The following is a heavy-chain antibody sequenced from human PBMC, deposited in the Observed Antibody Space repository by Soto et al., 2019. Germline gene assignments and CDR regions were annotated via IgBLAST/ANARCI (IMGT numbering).Heavy chain of an antibody. Sequence: EVQLLESGGGLVQPGGSLGLSCAASGFTFSSYAMSWVRQAPGKGLEWVSAISASGGYTYYADSVKGRFTISRDNSKNTLYMQMNSLRAEDTAVYYCAKGSDSSGYWGQGTLVTVSS. V-gene: IGHV3-23*01. CDR1: GFTFSSYA. CDR3: AKGSDSSGY. J-gene: IGHJ4*02. CDR2: ISASGGYT. D-gene: IGHD3-22*01.